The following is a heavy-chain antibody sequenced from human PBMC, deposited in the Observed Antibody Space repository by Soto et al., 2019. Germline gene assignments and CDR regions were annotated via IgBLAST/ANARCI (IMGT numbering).Heavy chain of an antibody. Sequence: ASVKVCSKASGYTFTVYYMHWVRQATGQGLEWMGWINPNSGGTNYAQKFQGWVTMTRDTSISTAYMELSRLRSDDTAVYYCARAQGVKRWLQFTTAYFDYWGQGTLVTAPQ. CDR3: ARAQGVKRWLQFTTAYFDY. CDR1: GYTFTVYY. D-gene: IGHD5-12*01. CDR2: INPNSGGT. J-gene: IGHJ4*02. V-gene: IGHV1-2*04.